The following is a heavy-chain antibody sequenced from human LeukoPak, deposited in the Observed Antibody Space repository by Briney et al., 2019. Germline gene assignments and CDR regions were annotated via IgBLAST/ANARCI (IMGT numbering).Heavy chain of an antibody. D-gene: IGHD5-18*01. CDR3: AREEADTAMANFDY. V-gene: IGHV3-48*01. Sequence: GGSLRLSCAASGITFKNYNMNWVRQAPGKGLEWVSYISSSSSTIYYADSVKGRFTISRVNAKNSLYLQMNSLRAEDTAVYYCAREEADTAMANFDYWGQGTLVTVSS. J-gene: IGHJ4*02. CDR1: GITFKNYN. CDR2: ISSSSSTI.